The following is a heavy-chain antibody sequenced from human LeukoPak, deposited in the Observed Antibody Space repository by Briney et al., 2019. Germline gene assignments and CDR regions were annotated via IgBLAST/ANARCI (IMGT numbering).Heavy chain of an antibody. CDR2: IYYTGST. CDR3: ARVHYYDSSGYYYVFEPLRPPVDY. CDR1: AGSITSYY. J-gene: IGHJ4*02. V-gene: IGHV4-59*08. Sequence: SETLSLTCTVSAGSITSYYWSWIRQPPGKGLEWIGYIYYTGSTNYSPSLKSRVTISVDTSKNQFSLKLSSVTAADTAVYYCARVHYYDSSGYYYVFEPLRPPVDYWGQGTLVTVSS. D-gene: IGHD3-22*01.